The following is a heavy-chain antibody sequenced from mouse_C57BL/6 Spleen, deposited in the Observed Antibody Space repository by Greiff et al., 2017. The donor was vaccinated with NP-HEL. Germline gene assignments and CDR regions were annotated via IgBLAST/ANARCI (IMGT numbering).Heavy chain of an antibody. CDR2: ISYDGSN. CDR1: GYSITSGYY. D-gene: IGHD1-1*01. CDR3: ARSSSITTVVATNVDWYFDV. V-gene: IGHV3-6*01. J-gene: IGHJ1*03. Sequence: EVQLVESGPGLVKPSQSLSLTCSVTGYSITSGYYWNWIRQFPGNKLEWMGYISYDGSNNYNPSLKNRISITRDTSKNQFFLKLNSVTTEDTATYYCARSSSITTVVATNVDWYFDVWGTGTTVTVSS.